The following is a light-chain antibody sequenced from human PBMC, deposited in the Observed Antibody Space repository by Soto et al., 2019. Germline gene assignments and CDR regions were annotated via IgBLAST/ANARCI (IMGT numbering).Light chain of an antibody. J-gene: IGKJ3*01. CDR1: QGISNY. CDR2: AAT. CDR3: QKCNSPPPFT. Sequence: DIQMTQSPSSLSASVGDRVTITCRASQGISNYLAWYQQKPGRVPKLLIHAATTLQSGVPSRFSGSGTGTDFTLTISRLQPEDAAIYFCQKCNSPPPFTFGPGTKVDI. V-gene: IGKV1-27*01.